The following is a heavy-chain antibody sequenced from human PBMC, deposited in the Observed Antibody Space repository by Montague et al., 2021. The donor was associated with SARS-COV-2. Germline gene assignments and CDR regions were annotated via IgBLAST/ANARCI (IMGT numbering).Heavy chain of an antibody. J-gene: IGHJ4*02. CDR1: GGSITSYYW. CDR2: IDWDDDK. D-gene: IGHD3-10*01. CDR3: ARISYGSGMGFDY. Sequence: TLSLTCTVSGGSITSYYWTWIRQPPGKALEWLARIDWDDDKYYSTSLKTRLTISKDTSKNQVVLTMTNMDPVDTATYYCARISYGSGMGFDYWGQGTLVTVSS. V-gene: IGHV2-70*11.